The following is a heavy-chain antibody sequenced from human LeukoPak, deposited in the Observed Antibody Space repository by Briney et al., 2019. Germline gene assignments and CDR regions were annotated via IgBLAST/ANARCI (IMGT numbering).Heavy chain of an antibody. V-gene: IGHV4-59*11. CDR1: DDSFSSHY. CDR2: ISYIGST. Sequence: SETLSLTCAVSDDSFSSHYWTWIRQAPGKGLEWIGYISYIGSTNYNPSLKSRVTISMDTSKNQFSLKLSSVTAADTAVYYCARDLVTVTKGFDIWGQGTMVSVSS. D-gene: IGHD4-17*01. J-gene: IGHJ3*02. CDR3: ARDLVTVTKGFDI.